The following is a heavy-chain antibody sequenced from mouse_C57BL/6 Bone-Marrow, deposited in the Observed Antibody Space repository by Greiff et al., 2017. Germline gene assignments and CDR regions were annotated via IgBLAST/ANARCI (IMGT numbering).Heavy chain of an antibody. CDR3: ASSSYDYDGADY. CDR2: ISSGGSYT. D-gene: IGHD2-4*01. CDR1: GFTFSSYG. V-gene: IGHV5-6*01. J-gene: IGHJ4*01. Sequence: EVQLVESGGDLVKPGGSLKLSCAASGFTFSSYGMSWVRQTPDKRLEWVATISSGGSYTYYPDSVKGRFTIYRDNAKNTLYLQMRSLKSEDTAMYYCASSSYDYDGADYWGQGTSVTVSS.